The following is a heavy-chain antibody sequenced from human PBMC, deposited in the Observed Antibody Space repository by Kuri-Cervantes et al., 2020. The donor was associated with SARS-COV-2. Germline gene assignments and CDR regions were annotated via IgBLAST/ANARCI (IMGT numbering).Heavy chain of an antibody. J-gene: IGHJ4*02. V-gene: IGHV4-34*01. CDR1: GGSFSGYY. CDR2: INHSGST. Sequence: SETLSLTCAVYGGSFSGYYWSWIRQPPGKGLEWIGEINHSGSTNYNPSLKSRVTISVDTSKNQFSLKLSSVTAADTAVYYCARSHDYGDYLYYFDYWGQGTLVTVSS. D-gene: IGHD4-17*01. CDR3: ARSHDYGDYLYYFDY.